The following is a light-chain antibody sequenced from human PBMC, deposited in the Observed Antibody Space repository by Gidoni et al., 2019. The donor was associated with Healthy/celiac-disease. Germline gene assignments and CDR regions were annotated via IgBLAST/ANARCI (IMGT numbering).Light chain of an antibody. V-gene: IGKV1-39*01. Sequence: DIQMTQSPSSLSASVGDRVTITCRASQSISSYLNGYQQKPGKAPKLLIYAASSLQSGGPSRFSGSGSGTDFTLTISSLQHEDFATYYCQQSYSTPLCSFGQGTKLEIK. J-gene: IGKJ2*04. CDR1: QSISSY. CDR2: AAS. CDR3: QQSYSTPLCS.